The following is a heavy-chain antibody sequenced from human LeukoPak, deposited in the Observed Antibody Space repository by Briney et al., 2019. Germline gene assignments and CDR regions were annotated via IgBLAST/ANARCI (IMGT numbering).Heavy chain of an antibody. J-gene: IGHJ4*02. Sequence: PGGSLRLSCAASGFTFSGYGMHWVRQAPGKGLEWVAVISYDGSNKYYADSVKGRFTISRGNSKNTLYLQMNSLRAEDTAVYYCAKDSGWLLEEGYFDYWGQGTLVTVSS. D-gene: IGHD3-9*01. V-gene: IGHV3-30*18. CDR3: AKDSGWLLEEGYFDY. CDR2: ISYDGSNK. CDR1: GFTFSGYG.